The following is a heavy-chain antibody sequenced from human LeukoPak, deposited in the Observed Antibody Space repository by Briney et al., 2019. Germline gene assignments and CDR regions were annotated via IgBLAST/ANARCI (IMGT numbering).Heavy chain of an antibody. CDR2: ISSDGNNK. CDR1: GFIFSNYP. V-gene: IGHV3-30-3*01. J-gene: IGHJ6*02. Sequence: GGSLRLSCVASGFIFSNYPIHWVRQAPGKGLEWVAVISSDGNNKYYADFVKGRFTISRDNSKNTLYLQMNSLRPEDTAVYYCARDRDRRSGYHSGMDVWGQGTTVTVSS. CDR3: ARDRDRRSGYHSGMDV. D-gene: IGHD3-22*01.